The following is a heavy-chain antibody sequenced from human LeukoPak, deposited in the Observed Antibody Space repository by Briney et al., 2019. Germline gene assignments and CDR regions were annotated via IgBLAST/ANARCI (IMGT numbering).Heavy chain of an antibody. CDR3: ARDRGSGSYRRFDP. CDR1: GYTFTSYG. J-gene: IGHJ5*02. Sequence: ASVKVSCKASGYTFTSYGISWVRQAPGQGLEWMGWISAYNGNTNYAQKFQGRVTITADESTSTAYMELSSLRSEDTAVYYCARDRGSGSYRRFDPWGQGTLVTVSS. V-gene: IGHV1-18*01. D-gene: IGHD1-26*01. CDR2: ISAYNGNT.